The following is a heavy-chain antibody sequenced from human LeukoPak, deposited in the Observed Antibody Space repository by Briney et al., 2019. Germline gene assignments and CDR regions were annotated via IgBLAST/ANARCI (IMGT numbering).Heavy chain of an antibody. J-gene: IGHJ4*02. CDR1: GGSISSYY. D-gene: IGHD3-10*01. CDR3: ARVGYYGSGLVI. Sequence: PSETLSLTCTVSGGSISSYYWSWIRQPPGKGLERIGYIYYSGSTNYNPSLKSRVTISVDTSKNQFSLKLSSVTAADTAVYYCARVGYYGSGLVIWGQGTLVTVSS. V-gene: IGHV4-59*01. CDR2: IYYSGST.